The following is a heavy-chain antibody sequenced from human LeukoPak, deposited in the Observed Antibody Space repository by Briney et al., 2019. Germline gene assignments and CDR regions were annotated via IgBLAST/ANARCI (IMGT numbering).Heavy chain of an antibody. J-gene: IGHJ4*02. D-gene: IGHD6-25*01. Sequence: ASVKVSCKASGYTFTGYYMHWVRQAPGQGLEWMGRINPNSGGTNYAQKLQGRVTMTTDTSTSTAYMELRSLRSDDTAVYYCARAYSSVPFDYWGQGTLVTVSS. CDR3: ARAYSSVPFDY. V-gene: IGHV1-2*06. CDR1: GYTFTGYY. CDR2: INPNSGGT.